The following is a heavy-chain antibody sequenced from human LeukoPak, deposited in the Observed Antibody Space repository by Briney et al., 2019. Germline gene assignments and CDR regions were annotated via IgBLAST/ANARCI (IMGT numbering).Heavy chain of an antibody. CDR3: ARGPSNTVTTVCMDV. CDR1: GFSFSSYG. CDR2: IWYDGSNK. J-gene: IGHJ6*02. V-gene: IGHV3-33*01. Sequence: QPGGSLRLSCAASGFSFSSYGMHWVRQAPGKGLEWVAVIWYDGSNKYYADSVKGRFTISRDNSKNTLYLQMNSLRAEDTAVYYCARGPSNTVTTVCMDVWGQGTTVTVSS. D-gene: IGHD4-17*01.